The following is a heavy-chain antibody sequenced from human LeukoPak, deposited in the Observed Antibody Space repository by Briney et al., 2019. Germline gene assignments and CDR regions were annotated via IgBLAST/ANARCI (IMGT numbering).Heavy chain of an antibody. Sequence: ASVKLSCNAARHTCTSYVISWGRQAPGQGVEWMGWISAYNGNTNYAKKLQGRVTMTTDTSTSTAYMELRSLRSDDTAVYYCAQGYSYGPFDYWGQGTLVTVSS. CDR1: RHTCTSYV. CDR3: AQGYSYGPFDY. V-gene: IGHV1-18*01. D-gene: IGHD5-18*01. CDR2: ISAYNGNT. J-gene: IGHJ4*02.